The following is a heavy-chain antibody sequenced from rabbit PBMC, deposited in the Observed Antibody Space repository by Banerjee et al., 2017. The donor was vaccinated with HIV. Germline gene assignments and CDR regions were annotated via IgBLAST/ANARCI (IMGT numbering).Heavy chain of an antibody. CDR2: INTISGDT. V-gene: IGHV1S45*01. J-gene: IGHJ4*01. D-gene: IGHD4-1*01. CDR1: GFDFSSYW. CDR3: ARDLAGVIGWNFNL. Sequence: QEQLKESGGGLVQPGGSLKLSCKASGFDFSSYWMSWVRQAPGKGLEWIACINTISGDTVYATWAKGRFTISKASWTTVTLQMTSLTAADTASYFCARDLAGVIGWNFNLWGPGTLVTVS.